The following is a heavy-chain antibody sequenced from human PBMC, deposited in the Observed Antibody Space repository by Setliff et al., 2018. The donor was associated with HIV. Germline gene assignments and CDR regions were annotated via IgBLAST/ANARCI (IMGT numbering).Heavy chain of an antibody. CDR2: INPNSDDT. CDR3: ARTEYFDFWSGPRGFDP. V-gene: IGHV1-2*02. J-gene: IGHJ5*02. Sequence: ASVKVSCKASGYTFTGYYIHWVRQAPGQGLEWMGWINPNSDDTIYAQTFQGRVTMTRDTSTSTAYMELSRLRSDDTAVYYCARTEYFDFWSGPRGFDPWGQGTPVTVS. CDR1: GYTFTGYY. D-gene: IGHD3-3*01.